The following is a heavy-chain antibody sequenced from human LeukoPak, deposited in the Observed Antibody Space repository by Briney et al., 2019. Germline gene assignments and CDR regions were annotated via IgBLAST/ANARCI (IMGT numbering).Heavy chain of an antibody. V-gene: IGHV1-18*01. D-gene: IGHD2-8*01. CDR2: ISAYNGNT. Sequence: ASVTVSCKASGYPFNNYDINWVRQATGQGLEWMGWISAYNGNTNYAQKLQGRVTMTTDTSTSTAYMELRSLRSDDTAVYYCARVDLMRWFDPWGQGTLVTVSS. CDR1: GYPFNNYD. J-gene: IGHJ5*02. CDR3: ARVDLMRWFDP.